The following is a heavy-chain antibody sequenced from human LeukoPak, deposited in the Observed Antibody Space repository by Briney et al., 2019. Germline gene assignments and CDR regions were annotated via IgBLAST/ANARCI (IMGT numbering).Heavy chain of an antibody. J-gene: IGHJ4*02. D-gene: IGHD3-9*01. CDR3: AKDYRSSELLRYFDRLSIPFDY. CDR1: GFIFSTFG. V-gene: IGHV3-23*01. CDR2: ISGSGGST. Sequence: PGGSLRLSCAASGFIFSTFGMHWVRQAPGKGLEWVSAISGSGGSTYYADSVKGRFTISRDNSKNTLYLQMNSLRAEDTAVYYCAKDYRSSELLRYFDRLSIPFDYWGQGTLVTVSS.